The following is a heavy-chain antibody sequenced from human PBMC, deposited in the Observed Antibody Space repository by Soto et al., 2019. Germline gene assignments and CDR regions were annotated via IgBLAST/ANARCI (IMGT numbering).Heavy chain of an antibody. J-gene: IGHJ5*02. D-gene: IGHD1-1*01. Sequence: SETLSLTCTVSGASISGYYWSWIRKSAGKGLEWIGRIYATGTTDYNPSPKSRVMMSVDTSKKQFSLKLRSVTAADTAVYYCVRDGTKTLRDWFDPWGQGISVTVSS. CDR2: IYATGTT. CDR3: VRDGTKTLRDWFDP. CDR1: GASISGYY. V-gene: IGHV4-4*07.